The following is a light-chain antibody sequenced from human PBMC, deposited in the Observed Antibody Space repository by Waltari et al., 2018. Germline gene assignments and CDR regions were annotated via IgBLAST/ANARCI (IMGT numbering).Light chain of an antibody. CDR2: DAS. CDR3: QQSYRSRAVT. Sequence: DIQMTQSPSSLSASVVARVTITCRASQAIATYLNWYYQRPGQAPQLLIYDASTLQSGFPSRFSGSGSGTDFALTINGLQPEDFATYYCQQSYRSRAVTFGGGTKVEI. J-gene: IGKJ4*01. V-gene: IGKV1-39*01. CDR1: QAIATY.